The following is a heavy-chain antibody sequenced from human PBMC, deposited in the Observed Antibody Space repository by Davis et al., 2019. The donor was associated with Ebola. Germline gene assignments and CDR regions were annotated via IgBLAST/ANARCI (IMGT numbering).Heavy chain of an antibody. D-gene: IGHD3-22*01. Sequence: PGGSLRLSCAASGFTFSSYGMHWVRQAPGKGLEWVAVISYDGSNKYYADSVKGRFTISRDNSKNTLYLQMNSLRAEDTAVYYCAKSSDYDSSGYYSGWGQGTLVTVSS. J-gene: IGHJ4*02. CDR3: AKSSDYDSSGYYSG. CDR2: ISYDGSNK. CDR1: GFTFSSYG. V-gene: IGHV3-30*18.